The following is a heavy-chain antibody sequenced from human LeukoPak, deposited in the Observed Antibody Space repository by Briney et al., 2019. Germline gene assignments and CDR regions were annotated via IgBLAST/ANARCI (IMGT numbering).Heavy chain of an antibody. Sequence: SETLSLTCTVSGASISAFHWTWFRQPAGKGLEWIGLIYSSGSTLFNPSLKSRVAMSVDLTKNQLSLKLTSVTAADTAMYYCARKDGDYWGRGTLVSVSS. CDR3: ARKDGDY. CDR2: IYSSGST. J-gene: IGHJ4*02. CDR1: GASISAFH. V-gene: IGHV4-4*07.